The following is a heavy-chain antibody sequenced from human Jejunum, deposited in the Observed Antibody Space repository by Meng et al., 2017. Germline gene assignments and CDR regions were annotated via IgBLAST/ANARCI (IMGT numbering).Heavy chain of an antibody. CDR3: ARDGFSIGHHFDY. CDR2: IYYSGST. Sequence: QVQLQESGPGLVKPSEPLSLTCTVSGGSMSGYYWSWIRQPPGKGLEWIGYIYYSGSTNYNPSLKSRVTISVDTSKNQFSLKLSSVTAADTAVYYCARDGFSIGHHFDYWGQGTLVTVSS. J-gene: IGHJ4*02. D-gene: IGHD2-15*01. CDR1: GGSMSGYY. V-gene: IGHV4-59*01.